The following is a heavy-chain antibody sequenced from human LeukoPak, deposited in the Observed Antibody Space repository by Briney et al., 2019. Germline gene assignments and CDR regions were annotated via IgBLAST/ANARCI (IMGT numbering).Heavy chain of an antibody. CDR1: GFTFSSYA. J-gene: IGHJ4*02. D-gene: IGHD3-9*01. CDR2: ISYDGSNK. V-gene: IGHV3-30*04. CDR3: ARDRVLTGFDY. Sequence: GGSLRLSCAASGFTFSSYAMHWVRQAPGKGLKWVAVISYDGSNKYYADSVKGRFTISRDNSKNTLYLQMNSLRAEDTAVYYCARDRVLTGFDYWGQGTLVTVSS.